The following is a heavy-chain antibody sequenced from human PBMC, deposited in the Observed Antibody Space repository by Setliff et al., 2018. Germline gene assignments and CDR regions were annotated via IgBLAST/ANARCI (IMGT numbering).Heavy chain of an antibody. CDR3: ARHEFVGGYYGSVTYRHFDY. Sequence: SETLSLTCAVYGGSFSHYYWNWIRQPPWKGLEWIGEINHSGTTNYNPSLKSRVTISVDTSKNQFSLQVTSLAATDTALYFCARHEFVGGYYGSVTYRHFDYWGQGILVTVSS. CDR1: GGSFSHYY. V-gene: IGHV4-34*01. CDR2: INHSGTT. J-gene: IGHJ4*02. D-gene: IGHD3-10*01.